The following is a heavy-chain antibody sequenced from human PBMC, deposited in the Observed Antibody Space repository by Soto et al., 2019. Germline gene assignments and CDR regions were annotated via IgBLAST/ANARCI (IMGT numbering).Heavy chain of an antibody. V-gene: IGHV1-2*04. CDR3: ARGNRYSFHLDY. D-gene: IGHD5-18*01. CDR2: VSPKSGGT. CDR1: GYTFTDYH. J-gene: IGHJ4*02. Sequence: ASVKVSCQASGYTFTDYHIHWVRQAPGQGLEWMGWVSPKSGGTSYAQKFQGWVTMTRDTSINTAYMEVTRLKSDDAAVYYCARGNRYSFHLDYWGQGTLVTVSS.